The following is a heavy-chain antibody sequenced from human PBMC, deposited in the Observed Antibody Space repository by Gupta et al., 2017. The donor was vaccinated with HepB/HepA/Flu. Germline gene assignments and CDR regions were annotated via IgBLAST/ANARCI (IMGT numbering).Heavy chain of an antibody. D-gene: IGHD4-23*01. V-gene: IGHV3-21*01. Sequence: EVQLVESGGGLVKPGGSLRLSCAASGFTFSSYSMNWVRQAPGKGLEWVSSISSSSSYIYYADSVKGRFTISRDNAKNSLYLQMNSLRAEDTAVYYCARVYGGNDPIYYYYGMDVWGQGTTVTVSS. J-gene: IGHJ6*02. CDR2: ISSSSSYI. CDR3: ARVYGGNDPIYYYYGMDV. CDR1: GFTFSSYS.